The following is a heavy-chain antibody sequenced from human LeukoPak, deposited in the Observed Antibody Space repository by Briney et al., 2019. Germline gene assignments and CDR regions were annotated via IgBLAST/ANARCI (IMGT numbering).Heavy chain of an antibody. CDR2: XXYSGST. CDR1: GGSISSSSYX. J-gene: IGHJ5*02. CDR3: ARHGDDFWSGYLENWFDP. V-gene: IGHV4-39*01. Sequence: PSETLSLTCTVSGGSISSSSYXXXXXXXXXXXXXXXXXXXXYSGSTYYNPSLKSRVTISVDTSKNQFSLKLSSVTAADTAVYYCARHGDDFWSGYLENWFDPWGQGTLVTVSS. D-gene: IGHD3-3*01.